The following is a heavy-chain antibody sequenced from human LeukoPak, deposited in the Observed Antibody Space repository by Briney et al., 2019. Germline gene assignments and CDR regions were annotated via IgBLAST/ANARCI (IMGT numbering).Heavy chain of an antibody. Sequence: GGSLRLSCAASGFTFRYCSMNWVRQAPGKGLEWISSISSSSKFIYYADSVKGRFTISRDNAQNSVYLQMNSLRAEDAAVYFCAGGSSTDSYYFDYWGQGTLVTVSS. CDR3: AGGSSTDSYYFDY. D-gene: IGHD2-2*01. J-gene: IGHJ4*01. V-gene: IGHV3-21*01. CDR1: GFTFRYCS. CDR2: ISSSSKFI.